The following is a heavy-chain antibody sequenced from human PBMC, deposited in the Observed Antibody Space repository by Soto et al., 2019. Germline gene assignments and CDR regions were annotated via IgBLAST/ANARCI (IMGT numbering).Heavy chain of an antibody. CDR2: INHSGST. CDR3: ARGLRDRALGY. Sequence: QVQLQQWGAGLLKPSETLSLTCAVYGGSFSGYYWSWIRQPPGKGLEWIGEINHSGSTNYNPSLKSRVTISVYTSKNQFSLKLSSVTAADTAVYYCARGLRDRALGYWGQGTLVTVSS. V-gene: IGHV4-34*01. J-gene: IGHJ4*02. CDR1: GGSFSGYY.